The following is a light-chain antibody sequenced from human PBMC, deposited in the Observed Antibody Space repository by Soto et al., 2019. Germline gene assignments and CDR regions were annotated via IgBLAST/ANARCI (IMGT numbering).Light chain of an antibody. Sequence: SLCKDSMLVSIVDRDTINCNSIPMVLYSYNNKNYLAWYQQKPGQPPKLLIYCASTLETGVPDRFSGSGSGTDFTLTISSLQAEDVAVYYCQQYNSIPITFGQGTRLEIK. V-gene: IGKV4-1*01. J-gene: IGKJ5*01. CDR1: PMVLYSYNNKNY. CDR2: CAS. CDR3: QQYNSIPIT.